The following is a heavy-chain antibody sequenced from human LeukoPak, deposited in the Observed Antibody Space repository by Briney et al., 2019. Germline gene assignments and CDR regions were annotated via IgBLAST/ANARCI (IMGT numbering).Heavy chain of an antibody. CDR1: GFTFSSYA. V-gene: IGHV3-23*01. CDR3: VKGRISEDGLDF. J-gene: IGHJ4*02. CDR2: ISGSGGNT. D-gene: IGHD6-13*01. Sequence: GGSLRLSCAASGFTFSSYAMSWVRQAPGKGLEWVSGISGSGGNTYYADSVKGRFTISRDNSKNMLYLQMNSLRAEDTAVYYCVKGRISEDGLDFWGQGTLVTVSS.